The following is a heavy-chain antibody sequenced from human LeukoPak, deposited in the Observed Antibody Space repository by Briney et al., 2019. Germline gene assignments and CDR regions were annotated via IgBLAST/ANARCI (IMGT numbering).Heavy chain of an antibody. J-gene: IGHJ5*02. V-gene: IGHV3-48*03. D-gene: IGHD3-10*01. CDR3: ARAGRVGYYYGSGTFSWFDP. Sequence: GGSLRLSCAAPGFTFSSYEMNWVRQAPGKELEWVSYISSSGSTIYYADSVKGRFTISRDNAKNSLYLQMNSLRAEDTAVYYCARAGRVGYYYGSGTFSWFDPWGQGTLVTVSS. CDR2: ISSSGSTI. CDR1: GFTFSSYE.